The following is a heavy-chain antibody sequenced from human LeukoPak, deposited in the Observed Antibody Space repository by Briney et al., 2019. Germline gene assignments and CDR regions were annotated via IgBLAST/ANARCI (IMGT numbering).Heavy chain of an antibody. CDR1: GFTFSSYA. Sequence: GSLRLSCAASGFTFSSYAMSWVRQAPGKGLEWVSAISGSGGSTYYADSVKGRFTISRDNSKNTLSLHMNSLRGEDTAVYYCARGESGPGDYWGQGALVTVSS. CDR2: ISGSGGST. CDR3: ARGESGPGDY. D-gene: IGHD2/OR15-2a*01. J-gene: IGHJ4*02. V-gene: IGHV3-23*01.